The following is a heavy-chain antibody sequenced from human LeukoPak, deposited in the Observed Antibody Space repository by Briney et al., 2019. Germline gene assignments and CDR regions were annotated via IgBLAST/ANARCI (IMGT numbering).Heavy chain of an antibody. CDR3: AREEVVGAHTFDY. CDR1: GGTFSSYA. CDR2: IIPIFGTA. J-gene: IGHJ4*02. V-gene: IGHV1-69*13. D-gene: IGHD1-26*01. Sequence: SVKVSCKAAGGTFSSYANSWVRQAPGQGLEWMGGIIPIFGTANYAQKFQGRVTITADESTSTAYMELSSLRSEDTAVYYCAREEVVGAHTFDYWGQGTLVTVSS.